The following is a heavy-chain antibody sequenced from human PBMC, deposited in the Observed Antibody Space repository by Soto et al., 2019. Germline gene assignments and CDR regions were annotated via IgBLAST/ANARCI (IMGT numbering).Heavy chain of an antibody. J-gene: IGHJ6*02. CDR1: GGSISSSNW. Sequence: LSLTCAVSGGSISSSNWWSWVRQPPGKGLEWIGEIYHSGSTNYNPSLKSRVTISVDKSKNQFSLKLSSVTAADTAVYYCARIYGDYAGDYYYGMDVWGQGTTVTVSS. V-gene: IGHV4-4*02. CDR2: IYHSGST. D-gene: IGHD4-17*01. CDR3: ARIYGDYAGDYYYGMDV.